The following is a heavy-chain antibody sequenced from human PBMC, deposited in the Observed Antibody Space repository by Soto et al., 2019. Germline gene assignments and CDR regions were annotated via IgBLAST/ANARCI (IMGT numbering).Heavy chain of an antibody. CDR2: ISYDGSNK. CDR1: GFTFSSYA. V-gene: IGHV3-30-3*01. CDR3: ARDYYDSSGSDDAFDI. Sequence: QVQLVESGGGVVQPGRSLRLSCAASGFTFSSYAMHWVRQAPGKGLEWVAVISYDGSNKYYADSVKGRFTISRDNSKNTLYLQMNSLRADDTAVYYCARDYYDSSGSDDAFDIWRQGTMVTVSS. D-gene: IGHD3-22*01. J-gene: IGHJ3*02.